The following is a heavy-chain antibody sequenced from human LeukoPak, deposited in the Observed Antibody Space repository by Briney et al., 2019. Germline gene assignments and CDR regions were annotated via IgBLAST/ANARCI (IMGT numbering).Heavy chain of an antibody. V-gene: IGHV3-53*04. CDR1: GFTVSSNY. J-gene: IGHJ4*02. Sequence: GGSLRLSCAASGFTVSSNYMSWVRQAPGKGLEWVSVIYSGGSTYYADSVKGRFTISRHNSKDTLYLQMNSLRAEDTAVYYCAREHWEYYFDYWGQGTLVTVSS. CDR2: IYSGGST. CDR3: AREHWEYYFDY. D-gene: IGHD1-26*01.